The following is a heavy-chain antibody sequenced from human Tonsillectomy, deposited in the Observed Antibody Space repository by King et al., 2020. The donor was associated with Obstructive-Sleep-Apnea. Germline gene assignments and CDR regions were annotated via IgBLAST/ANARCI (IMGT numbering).Heavy chain of an antibody. D-gene: IGHD1-20*01. J-gene: IGHJ4*02. V-gene: IGHV3-33*01. Sequence: VQLVESGGGVVQPGRSLRLSCAASRFTFSSYAMHWVRQAPGKGLEWVALIWSDVNVKYYTDSVKGRFTVSRDNSKNTLYLQMNSLRAEDTAVYYCARAHITGTTAYFDYWGQGTLVTVSS. CDR1: RFTFSSYA. CDR2: IWSDVNVK. CDR3: ARAHITGTTAYFDY.